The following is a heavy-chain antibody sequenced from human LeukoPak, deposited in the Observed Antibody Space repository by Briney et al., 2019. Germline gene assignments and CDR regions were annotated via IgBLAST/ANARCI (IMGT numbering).Heavy chain of an antibody. CDR1: GYTFTGYY. V-gene: IGHV1-2*06. CDR3: ARYWGNGFDI. J-gene: IGHJ3*02. CDR2: ITPNSVGT. Sequence: ASVTVSCTASGYTFTGYYMHWVRQAPVQGLECMGRITPNSVGTNYAQNFQGRVTMTRDTSSTTAYMELSSLRSDDTAVYYCARYWGNGFDIWGQGTMVTVSS. D-gene: IGHD3-16*01.